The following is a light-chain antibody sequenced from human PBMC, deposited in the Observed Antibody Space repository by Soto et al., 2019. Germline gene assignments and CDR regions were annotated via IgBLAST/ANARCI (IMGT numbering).Light chain of an antibody. CDR1: SSDVGGYNY. J-gene: IGLJ2*01. CDR3: SSYAGSNNVL. CDR2: EVT. Sequence: QSALTQPPSASESPGQSVTISCTGTSSDVGGYNYVSWFQQHPGKAPRLIIYEVTKRPSGVPARFSGSKSDNTASLTVSGLQAEDEADYYCSSYAGSNNVLFGGGTKLTVL. V-gene: IGLV2-8*01.